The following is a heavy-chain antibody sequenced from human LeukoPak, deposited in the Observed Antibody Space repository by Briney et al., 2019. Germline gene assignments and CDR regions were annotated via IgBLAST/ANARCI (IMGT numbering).Heavy chain of an antibody. D-gene: IGHD5-12*01. CDR3: ARDQRTATMALDY. V-gene: IGHV3-21*01. CDR2: ISSSRSYI. Sequence: GGSLRFSCAASGFTFSSYSMNWVRQAPGKGLEWVSSISSSRSYIYYADSVKGRFTISRDNAKNSLYLQMNSLRAEDTAVYYCARDQRTATMALDYWGQGTPVTVSS. J-gene: IGHJ4*02. CDR1: GFTFSSYS.